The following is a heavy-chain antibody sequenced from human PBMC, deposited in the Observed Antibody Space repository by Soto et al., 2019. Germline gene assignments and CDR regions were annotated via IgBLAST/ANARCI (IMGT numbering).Heavy chain of an antibody. CDR2: IYHSGST. CDR1: GGSISSGGYS. D-gene: IGHD3-22*01. CDR3: ARFTLYYDSSGYYFDY. V-gene: IGHV4-30-2*05. J-gene: IGHJ4*02. Sequence: SETLSLTCAVSGGSISSGGYSWSWIRQPPGKGLEWIGYIYHSGSTYYNPSLKSRVTISVDTSKNQFSLKLSSVTAADTAVYYCARFTLYYDSSGYYFDYWGQGTLVTVSS.